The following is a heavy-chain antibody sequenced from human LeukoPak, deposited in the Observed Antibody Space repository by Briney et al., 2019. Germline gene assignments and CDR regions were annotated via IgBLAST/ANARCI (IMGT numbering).Heavy chain of an antibody. CDR1: GASISGYF. CDR3: ARQLITYYYDSSGYYHFDY. D-gene: IGHD3-22*01. Sequence: SETLSLTCTVSGASISGYFWSWIRQPPGKGLEWIGYISSSGNTNYNPSLKSRVTISVDTSKNRFSLKLSSVTAADTAVYYCARQLITYYYDSSGYYHFDYWGQGTLVTVSS. V-gene: IGHV4-59*08. CDR2: ISSSGNT. J-gene: IGHJ4*02.